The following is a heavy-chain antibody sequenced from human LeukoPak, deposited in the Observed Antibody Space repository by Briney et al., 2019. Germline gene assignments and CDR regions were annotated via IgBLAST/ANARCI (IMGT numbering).Heavy chain of an antibody. V-gene: IGHV3-33*06. CDR3: AKTDADGGNSLCFDH. D-gene: IGHD4-23*01. CDR2: IWYDGSNK. J-gene: IGHJ4*02. Sequence: PGRSLRLSCAASGFTFSSYGMHWVRQAPGKGLEWVAVIWYDGSNKYYADSVKGRFTISRDNSKNMLYLQLNSLRAEDTAVYFCAKTDADGGNSLCFDHWGQGTLVTVSS. CDR1: GFTFSSYG.